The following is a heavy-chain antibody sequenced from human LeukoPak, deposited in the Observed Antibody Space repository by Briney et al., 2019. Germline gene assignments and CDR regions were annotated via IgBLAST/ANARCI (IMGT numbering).Heavy chain of an antibody. CDR1: GGSFSGYY. CDR2: INHSGST. J-gene: IGHJ5*02. Sequence: SETLSLTCAVYGGSFSGYYWSWIRQPPGKGLEWIGEINHSGSTNYNPSLKSRVTISVDTSKDQFSLKLSSVTAADTAVYYCARGSSGYYLRFWFDPWGQGTLVTVSS. V-gene: IGHV4-34*01. D-gene: IGHD3-22*01. CDR3: ARGSSGYYLRFWFDP.